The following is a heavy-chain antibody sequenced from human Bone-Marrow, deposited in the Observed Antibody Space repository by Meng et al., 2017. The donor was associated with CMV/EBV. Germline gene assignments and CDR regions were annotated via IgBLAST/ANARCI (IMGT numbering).Heavy chain of an antibody. CDR1: GYTFTGYY. CDR2: INPNSGGT. D-gene: IGHD3-3*01. V-gene: IGHV1-2*02. J-gene: IGHJ4*02. Sequence: ASVKVSCKASGYTFTGYYMHWVRQAPGQGLEWMGWINPNSGGTNYAQKFQGRVTMTRDTSISTAYMELSRLRSDDTAVYYCARGGGYGIFGVVISGYWGQGTRVTGSS. CDR3: ARGGGYGIFGVVISGY.